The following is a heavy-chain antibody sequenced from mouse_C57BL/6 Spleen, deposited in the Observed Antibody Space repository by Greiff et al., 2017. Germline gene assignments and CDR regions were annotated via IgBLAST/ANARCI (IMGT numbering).Heavy chain of an antibody. CDR2: IYPRSGNT. CDR3: ARYGYGNQYYFDY. J-gene: IGHJ2*01. CDR1: GYTFTSYG. Sequence: QVQLKQSGAELARPGASVKLSCKASGYTFTSYGISWVKQRTGQGLEWIGEIYPRSGNTYYNEKFKGKATLTADKSSSTAYMELRSLTSEDSAVYFCARYGYGNQYYFDYWGQGTTLTVSS. D-gene: IGHD2-10*02. V-gene: IGHV1-81*01.